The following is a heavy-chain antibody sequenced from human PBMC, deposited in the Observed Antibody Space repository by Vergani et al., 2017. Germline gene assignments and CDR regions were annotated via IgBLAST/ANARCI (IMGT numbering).Heavy chain of an antibody. Sequence: QVRLQESGPGLVKPSETLSLTCSVSGGSMSGYYWSWIRQPPGKELEWIGYMYHSGSTNYNPSLETRVTISGDTSKNQFSLKLNSVTAADTAVYYCGRVADVYGLGSRLLGLWGQGILVTVSS. D-gene: IGHD3-10*01. CDR3: GRVADVYGLGSRLLGL. CDR1: GGSMSGYY. CDR2: MYHSGST. J-gene: IGHJ4*02. V-gene: IGHV4-59*01.